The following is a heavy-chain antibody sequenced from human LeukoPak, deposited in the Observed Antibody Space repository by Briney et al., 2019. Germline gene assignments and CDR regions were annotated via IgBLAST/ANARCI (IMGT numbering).Heavy chain of an antibody. J-gene: IGHJ4*02. CDR2: ISSNGGST. V-gene: IGHV3-64*01. CDR1: GFTFSSYA. CDR3: ARAGVAVAGSHSEYYFDY. D-gene: IGHD6-19*01. Sequence: GGSLRLSCAASGFTFSSYAMHWVRQAPGKGLEYVSAISSNGGSTYYANSVKGRFTISRDNSKNTLYLQMNSLRAEDTAVYYCARAGVAVAGSHSEYYFDYWGQGTLVTVSS.